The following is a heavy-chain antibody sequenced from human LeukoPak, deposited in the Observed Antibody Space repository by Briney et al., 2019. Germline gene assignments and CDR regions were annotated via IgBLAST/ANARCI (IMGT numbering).Heavy chain of an antibody. CDR1: GGSISSYY. CDR2: IYYSGST. V-gene: IGHV4-59*01. CDR3: ARGREQWLVNLGYYYYYMDV. Sequence: SETLSLTCTVSGGSISSYYWSWIRQPPGKGPEWIGYIYYSGSTNYNPSLKSRVTISVDTSKNQSSLKLRSVTAADTAVYYCARGREQWLVNLGYYYYYMDVWGKGTTVTVSS. J-gene: IGHJ6*03. D-gene: IGHD6-19*01.